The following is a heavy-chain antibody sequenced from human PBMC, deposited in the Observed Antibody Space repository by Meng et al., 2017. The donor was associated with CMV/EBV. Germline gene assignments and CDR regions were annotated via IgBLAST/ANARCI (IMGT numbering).Heavy chain of an antibody. J-gene: IGHJ4*02. CDR2: ISYDGSNK. CDR3: AGDRGYDFWSGSTDY. Sequence: GESLKISCAASGFTFSSYAMHRVRQAPGKGLEWVAVISYDGSNKYYADSVKGRFTISRDNSKNTLYLQMNSLRAEDTAVYYCAGDRGYDFWSGSTDYWGQGTLVTVSS. V-gene: IGHV3-30-3*01. CDR1: GFTFSSYA. D-gene: IGHD3-3*01.